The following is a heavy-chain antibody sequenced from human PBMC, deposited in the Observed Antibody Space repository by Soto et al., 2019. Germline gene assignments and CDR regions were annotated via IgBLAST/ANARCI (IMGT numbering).Heavy chain of an antibody. J-gene: IGHJ4*02. V-gene: IGHV3-74*01. CDR1: GFTFSSYW. CDR3: VRTSLVVAAATREDY. CDR2: INSDGSST. D-gene: IGHD2-15*01. Sequence: EVQLVESGGGLVQPGGYLRLSCAASGFTFSSYWMHWVRQAPGKGLVWVSRINSDGSSTSYADSVKGHFTISRDNAKNTLYLQMNSLRADDTAVYYCVRTSLVVAAATREDYWGQGTLVTVSS.